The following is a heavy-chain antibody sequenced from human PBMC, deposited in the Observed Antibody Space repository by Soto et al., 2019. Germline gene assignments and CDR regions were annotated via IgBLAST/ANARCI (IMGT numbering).Heavy chain of an antibody. CDR1: GFTFGKAV. CDR2: IKKLSDGGKA. Sequence: XGSLRRAASASGFTFGKAVMNWVRQAPGKGLEWVGRIKKLSDGGKADYSSPVDGRFTISRDDSKSILYLQMNSLRADDTGIYYCATALRNNGNDYLFGVDIWGQGTTVTVSS. V-gene: IGHV3-15*01. J-gene: IGHJ6*02. D-gene: IGHD1-20*01. CDR3: ATALRNNGNDYLFGVDI.